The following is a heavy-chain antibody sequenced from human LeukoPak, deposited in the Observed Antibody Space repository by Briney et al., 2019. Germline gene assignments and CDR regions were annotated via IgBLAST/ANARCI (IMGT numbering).Heavy chain of an antibody. CDR1: GFTFSSYW. J-gene: IGHJ6*02. D-gene: IGHD1-26*01. Sequence: GGSLRLSCAASGFTFSSYWMHWVRQAPGKGLVWVSRINSDGSSTSYADSVKGRFTISRDNAKNTLYLQMNSLRAEDTAVYYCARAPGALSSYYYGMDVWGQGTTVTVSS. CDR2: INSDGSST. CDR3: ARAPGALSSYYYGMDV. V-gene: IGHV3-74*01.